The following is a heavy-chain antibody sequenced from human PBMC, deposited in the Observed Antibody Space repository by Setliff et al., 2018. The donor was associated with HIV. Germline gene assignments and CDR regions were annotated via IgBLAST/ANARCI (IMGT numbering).Heavy chain of an antibody. CDR1: GFTLNSYA. D-gene: IGHD1-26*01. CDR3: ARDRGGSYTPLDY. V-gene: IGHV3-23*01. J-gene: IGHJ4*02. Sequence: GGSLRLSCAASGFTLNSYAMSWVRQAPGKGLEWVSAISGSGGSTYYADSVKGRFTISRDNSKNTVYLQMNSLRPEDTAVYYCARDRGGSYTPLDYWGQGTLVTVSS. CDR2: ISGSGGST.